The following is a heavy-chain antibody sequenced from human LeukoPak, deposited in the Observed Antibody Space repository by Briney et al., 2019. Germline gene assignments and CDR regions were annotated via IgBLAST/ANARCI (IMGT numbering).Heavy chain of an antibody. CDR1: GYTFTSYG. CDR2: ISAYNGNT. J-gene: IGHJ4*02. V-gene: IGHV1-18*01. CDR3: ARRKGPPSMYSSGWYGLGY. Sequence: ASVKVSCKASGYTFTSYGISWVRQAPGQGLEWMGWISAYNGNTNYAQKLQGRVTMTTDTSTSTAYMELRSLRSDDTAVYYCARRKGPPSMYSSGWYGLGYWGQGTLVTVSS. D-gene: IGHD6-19*01.